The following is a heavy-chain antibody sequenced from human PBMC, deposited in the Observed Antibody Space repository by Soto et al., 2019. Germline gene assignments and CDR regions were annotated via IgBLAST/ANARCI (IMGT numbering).Heavy chain of an antibody. Sequence: QVQLQESGPGLVTPSGTLSLTCAVSGGSISSHYWWRWVRQPPGKGLEWIGEIYHSGSANSNPSLKSRVTISVDKSKNQFSLKLDSVTAADTVVYYCASCSSIRCLSAFDIWGQGTMVTVSS. D-gene: IGHD2-2*01. CDR1: GGSISSHYW. J-gene: IGHJ3*02. V-gene: IGHV4-4*02. CDR2: IYHSGSA. CDR3: ASCSSIRCLSAFDI.